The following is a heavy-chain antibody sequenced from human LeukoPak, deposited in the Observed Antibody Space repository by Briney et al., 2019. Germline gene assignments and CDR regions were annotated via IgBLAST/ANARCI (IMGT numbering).Heavy chain of an antibody. CDR1: GGTFSRHT. V-gene: IGHV1-69*13. Sequence: GASVTVSFTASGGTFSRHTISWVRQSPGRGLEWMGGITPMFGTANYAQKFQGRVAITADESTSTAYMELSSLRSEDTAVYYCARDSSEFRSLIFHWGQGTLVTVSS. J-gene: IGHJ1*01. D-gene: IGHD3-3*02. CDR3: ARDSSEFRSLIFH. CDR2: ITPMFGTA.